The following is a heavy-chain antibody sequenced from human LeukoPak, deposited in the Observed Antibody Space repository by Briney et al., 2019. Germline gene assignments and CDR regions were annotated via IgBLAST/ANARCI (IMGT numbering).Heavy chain of an antibody. D-gene: IGHD3-3*01. CDR1: GFTFSSYS. CDR3: ARTERPARYEAILSLMDV. Sequence: GGSLRLSCAASGFTFSSYSMNWVRQAPGKGLEWVSSISSNSNYIYYADSVKGRFTISRDNAKNSLYLQMSSLRAEDTAVYYCARTERPARYEAILSLMDVWGKGTTVTVSS. CDR2: ISSNSNYI. J-gene: IGHJ6*03. V-gene: IGHV3-21*01.